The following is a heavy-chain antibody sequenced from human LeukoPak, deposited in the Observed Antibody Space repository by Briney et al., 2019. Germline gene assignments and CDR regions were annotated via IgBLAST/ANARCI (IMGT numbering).Heavy chain of an antibody. CDR1: GFTFSSYS. D-gene: IGHD5-12*01. J-gene: IGHJ4*02. Sequence: GGSLRLSCAASGFTFSSYSMNWVRQAPGKGLEWVSTISDGAGTTYYADSVKGRFTISRDNSKNTLYLQMNGLRAEDTAIYYCAKGLGNSGYDCLDYWGQGTLVTVSS. V-gene: IGHV3-23*01. CDR2: ISDGAGTT. CDR3: AKGLGNSGYDCLDY.